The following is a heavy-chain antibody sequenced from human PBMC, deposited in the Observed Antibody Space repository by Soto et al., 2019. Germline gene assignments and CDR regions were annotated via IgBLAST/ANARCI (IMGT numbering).Heavy chain of an antibody. J-gene: IGHJ6*02. V-gene: IGHV1-69*13. CDR2: IIPIFGTA. Sequence: SVKVSCKASGGTFSSYAISWVRQAPGQGLEWMGGIIPIFGTANYAQKFQGRVTITADESTSTAYMELSSLRSEDTAVYYSARGGGAAAAYYAMDVWGQGTTVTVSS. CDR3: ARGGGAAAAYYAMDV. CDR1: GGTFSSYA. D-gene: IGHD6-13*01.